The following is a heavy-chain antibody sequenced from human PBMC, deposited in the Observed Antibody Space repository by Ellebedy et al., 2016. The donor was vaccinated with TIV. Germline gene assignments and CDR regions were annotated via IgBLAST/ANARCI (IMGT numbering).Heavy chain of an antibody. D-gene: IGHD2-21*02. J-gene: IGHJ4*02. Sequence: GESLKISCAVSGLPFSSHGMSWVRQAPGKGLEWVSGLTASGDSTSYADSVKGRFTISRDNSKNTLYLQMNSLRVEDTAVYYGVVTGWRGGTIVPFTYWGQGSLVTVSS. CDR1: GLPFSSHG. CDR3: VVTGWRGGTIVPFTY. CDR2: LTASGDST. V-gene: IGHV3-23*01.